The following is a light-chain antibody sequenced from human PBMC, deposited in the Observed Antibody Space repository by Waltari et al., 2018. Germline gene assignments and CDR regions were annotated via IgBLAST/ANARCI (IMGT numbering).Light chain of an antibody. J-gene: IGLJ2*01. V-gene: IGLV3-25*03. CDR1: VFPKQL. CDR3: QSAHSNGSDVV. CDR2: TDS. Sequence: SYELTQPPSVSVSPGQTARITCSGDVFPKQLVYWYQQKPGRAPVLRIYTDSGRPPGIPERFSGSSSGTTVTLTISAVQPEDEADYYCQSAHSNGSDVVFGGGTKLTVL.